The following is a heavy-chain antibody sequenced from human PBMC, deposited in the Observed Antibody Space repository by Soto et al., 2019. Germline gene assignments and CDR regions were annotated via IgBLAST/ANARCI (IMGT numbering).Heavy chain of an antibody. CDR3: ARDGPYSSSWYEFDY. V-gene: IGHV3-30-3*01. J-gene: IGHJ4*02. CDR1: GFTFSSYA. D-gene: IGHD6-13*01. Sequence: QVQLVESGGGVVQPGRSLRLSCAASGFTFSSYAMHWVRQAPGKGLEWVAVISYDGSNKYYADSVKGRFTISRDNSKNTLHLQMNSLRAEDTAVYYCARDGPYSSSWYEFDYWGQGTLVTVSS. CDR2: ISYDGSNK.